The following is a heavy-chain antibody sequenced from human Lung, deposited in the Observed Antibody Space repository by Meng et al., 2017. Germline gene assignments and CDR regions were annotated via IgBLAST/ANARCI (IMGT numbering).Heavy chain of an antibody. CDR1: GETSTSCD. Sequence: VGLVESGVAVEKTGGSGKVSCKESGETSTSCDINWVRQDTGQGLEWMGGMNPNSGNTGYAQKYQGRVTMTRNTSISTAYMELSSLRSEDTAVYYCARGLLRHIGGNWFDPWGQGTLVTVSS. V-gene: IGHV1-8*01. D-gene: IGHD3-16*01. CDR2: MNPNSGNT. J-gene: IGHJ5*02. CDR3: ARGLLRHIGGNWFDP.